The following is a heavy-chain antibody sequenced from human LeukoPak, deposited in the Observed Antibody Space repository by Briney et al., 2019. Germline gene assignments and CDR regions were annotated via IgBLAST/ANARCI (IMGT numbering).Heavy chain of an antibody. CDR3: ASPYSQDDAFDI. D-gene: IGHD2-15*01. CDR1: GFTVSSNY. V-gene: IGHV3-66*01. CDR2: IYSGGST. Sequence: PGGSLRLSCAASGFTVSSNYMSWVRQAPGKGLDWVSVIYSGGSTYYADSVKGRFTISRDNSKNPLYLQMNSLRAEDTAVYYCASPYSQDDAFDIWGQGTMVTVSS. J-gene: IGHJ3*02.